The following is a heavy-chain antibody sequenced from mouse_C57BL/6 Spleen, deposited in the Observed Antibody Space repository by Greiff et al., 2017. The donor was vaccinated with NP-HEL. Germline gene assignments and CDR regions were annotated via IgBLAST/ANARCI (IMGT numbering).Heavy chain of an antibody. CDR3: ASQTAQATYYFDY. Sequence: QVQLKQPGAELVKPGASVKLSCKASGYTFTSYWMHWVKQRPGRGLEWIGRIDPNSGGTKYNEKFKSKATLTVDKPSSTAYMQLSSLTSEDSAVYYCASQTAQATYYFDYWGQGTTLTVSS. D-gene: IGHD3-2*02. J-gene: IGHJ2*01. V-gene: IGHV1-72*01. CDR1: GYTFTSYW. CDR2: IDPNSGGT.